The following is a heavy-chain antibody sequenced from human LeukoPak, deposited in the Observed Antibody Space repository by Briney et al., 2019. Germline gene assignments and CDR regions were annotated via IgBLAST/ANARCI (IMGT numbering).Heavy chain of an antibody. Sequence: GASVKVSCKASGYTFLSHGFSWVRQAPGQGLEWMWWTSANNRNTNYAQRLQGRVTMTTDTSTNTAYMELRTLRSDDTAVYYCARSQAVVSSSLYYYYMDVWGKGTTIIVSS. CDR3: ARSQAVVSSSLYYYYMDV. J-gene: IGHJ6*03. CDR1: GYTFLSHG. D-gene: IGHD2-2*01. CDR2: TSANNRNT. V-gene: IGHV1-18*01.